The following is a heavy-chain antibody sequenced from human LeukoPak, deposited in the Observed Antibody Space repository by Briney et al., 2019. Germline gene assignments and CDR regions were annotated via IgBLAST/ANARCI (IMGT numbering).Heavy chain of an antibody. CDR2: ISSSSSTI. D-gene: IGHD1-26*01. V-gene: IGHV3-48*04. CDR1: GFTFSSYS. CDR3: ARGTARVGATSFGY. Sequence: GGSLRLSCAASGFTFSSYSMNWVRQAPGKGLEWVSYISSSSSTIYYADSVKGRFTISRDNAKNSLYLQMNSLRAEDTAVYYCARGTARVGATSFGYWGQGTLVTVSS. J-gene: IGHJ4*02.